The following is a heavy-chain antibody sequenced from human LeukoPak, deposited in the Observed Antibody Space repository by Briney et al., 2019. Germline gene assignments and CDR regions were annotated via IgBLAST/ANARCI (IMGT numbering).Heavy chain of an antibody. J-gene: IGHJ6*02. D-gene: IGHD6-13*01. CDR1: GFTFSSYG. V-gene: IGHV3-30*18. CDR3: AKECEAAAGTAEAYYYYYGMDV. Sequence: GRSLRLSCAASGFTFSSYGMHWVRQAPGKGLEGVAVISYDGSNKYYADSVKGRFTISRDNSKNTLYLQMNSLRAEDTAVYYCAKECEAAAGTAEAYYYYYGMDVWGQGTTVTVSS. CDR2: ISYDGSNK.